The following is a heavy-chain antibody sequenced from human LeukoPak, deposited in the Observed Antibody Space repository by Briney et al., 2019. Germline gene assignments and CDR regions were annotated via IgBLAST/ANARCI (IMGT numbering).Heavy chain of an antibody. J-gene: IGHJ5*02. Sequence: SETLSLTCTVSGGSISSSSYYWGWIRQPPGKGLEWIGSIYYSGSTYYNPSLKSRVTISVDTSKNQFSLKLSSVTAADTAVYYCARDGTVTASGADWFDPWGQGTLVTVSS. CDR3: ARDGTVTASGADWFDP. CDR2: IYYSGST. V-gene: IGHV4-39*07. D-gene: IGHD2-21*02. CDR1: GGSISSSSYY.